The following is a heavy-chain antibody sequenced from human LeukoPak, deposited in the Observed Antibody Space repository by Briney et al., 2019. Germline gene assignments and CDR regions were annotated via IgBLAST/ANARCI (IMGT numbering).Heavy chain of an antibody. CDR2: IYYSGST. CDR1: GGSISSGGYC. Sequence: TSSETLSLTCTISGGSISSGGYCWSWIRQHPGKGLEWIGYIYYSGSTYYNPSLKSRVTISVDTSKNQFSLKLSSVTAADTAVYYCARTGSWYYYFDYWGQGTLVTVSS. D-gene: IGHD6-13*01. J-gene: IGHJ4*02. CDR3: ARTGSWYYYFDY. V-gene: IGHV4-31*03.